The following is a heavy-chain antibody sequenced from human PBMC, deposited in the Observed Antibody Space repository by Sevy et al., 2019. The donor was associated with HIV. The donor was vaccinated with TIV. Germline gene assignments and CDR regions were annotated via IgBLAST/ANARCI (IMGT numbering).Heavy chain of an antibody. J-gene: IGHJ6*02. Sequence: GGSLRLSCAASGFTFSSYAMNWVRQAPGKGLEWVSSISSSSRHIYAADSLKGRFTISRDNDKNSRFLQMNSLRAEDTAIYYCARVAADDPDFYYYGMDVWGQGTTVTVSS. CDR1: GFTFSSYA. CDR3: ARVAADDPDFYYYGMDV. V-gene: IGHV3-21*01. D-gene: IGHD6-13*01. CDR2: ISSSSRHI.